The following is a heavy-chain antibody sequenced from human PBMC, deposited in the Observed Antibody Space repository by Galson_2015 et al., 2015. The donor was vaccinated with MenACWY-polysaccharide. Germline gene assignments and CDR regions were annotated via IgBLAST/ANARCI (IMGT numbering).Heavy chain of an antibody. Sequence: SLRLACAASGFTFSSYAIHWVRQAPGKGLEWVAVISYDGSNKYYADSLKGRFTISRDNYKNMLYLQMNSLRAEDTAVYYCARAYCDRTTCYGMDVWGQGTTVTVSS. CDR2: ISYDGSNK. CDR3: ARAYCDRTTCYGMDV. CDR1: GFTFSSYA. V-gene: IGHV3-30-3*01. D-gene: IGHD2-2*01. J-gene: IGHJ6*02.